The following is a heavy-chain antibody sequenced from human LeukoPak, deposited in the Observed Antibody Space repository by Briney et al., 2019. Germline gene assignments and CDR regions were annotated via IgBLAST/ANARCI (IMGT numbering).Heavy chain of an antibody. CDR3: ARVLPAASLFDY. CDR2: ISSSSSYI. Sequence: PGGSLRLSCAASGFTFSSYSMNWVRQAPGKGLEWVSSISSSSSYIYYADSVKGRFTISRDNAKNSLYLQMSSLRAEDTAVYYCARVLPAASLFDYWGQGTLVTVSS. V-gene: IGHV3-21*01. J-gene: IGHJ4*02. CDR1: GFTFSSYS.